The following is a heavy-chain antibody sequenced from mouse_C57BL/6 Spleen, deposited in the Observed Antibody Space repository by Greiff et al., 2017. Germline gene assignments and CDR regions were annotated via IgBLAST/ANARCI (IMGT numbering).Heavy chain of an antibody. D-gene: IGHD2-4*01. CDR3: ARSYDYDVSYYFDY. V-gene: IGHV1-59*01. CDR2: IDPSDSYT. Sequence: QVQLKQSGAELVRPGTSVKLSCKASGYTFTSYWMHWVKQRPGQGLEWIGVIDPSDSYTNYNQKFKGKATLTVDTSSSTAYMQLSSLTSEYSAVYYCARSYDYDVSYYFDYWGQGTTLTVSS. J-gene: IGHJ2*01. CDR1: GYTFTSYW.